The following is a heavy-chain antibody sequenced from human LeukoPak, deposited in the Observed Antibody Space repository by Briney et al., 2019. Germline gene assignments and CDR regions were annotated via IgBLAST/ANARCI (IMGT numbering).Heavy chain of an antibody. CDR2: ISYIGTT. CDR1: GDSSSSHY. V-gene: IGHV4-59*11. J-gene: IGHJ3*02. CDR3: ARDLVTVTKGFDI. D-gene: IGHD4-17*01. Sequence: SETLSLTCAVSGDSSSSHYWTWIRQPPGRGLEWIGYISYIGTTNYNPSLKSRVTISIDTSKNQFSLKLSSVTTADTAVYYCARDLVTVTKGFDIWGLGTMVSVSS.